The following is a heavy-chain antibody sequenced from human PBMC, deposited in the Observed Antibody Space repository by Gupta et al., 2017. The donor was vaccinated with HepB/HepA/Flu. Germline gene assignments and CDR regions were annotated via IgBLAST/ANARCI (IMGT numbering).Heavy chain of an antibody. CDR3: ARDLFTGYGGNSFDY. J-gene: IGHJ4*02. D-gene: IGHD4-23*01. CDR1: GFTFSSYS. CDR2: ISSSSSYI. Sequence: EVQLVESGGGLVKPGGSLRLSCAASGFTFSSYSMHWVRQAPGKGLEWVSSISSSSSYIYYAVSVKGRFTISRDNAKNSLYLQMNSLRAEDTAVYYCARDLFTGYGGNSFDYWGQGTLVTVSS. V-gene: IGHV3-21*01.